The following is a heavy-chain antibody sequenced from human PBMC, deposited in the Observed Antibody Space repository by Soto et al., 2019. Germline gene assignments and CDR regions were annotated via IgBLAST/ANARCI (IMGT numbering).Heavy chain of an antibody. CDR1: GFTFSSYA. CDR2: ISYDGSNK. V-gene: IGHV3-30-3*01. CDR3: ARGRVTIFGVVDVYYFDY. Sequence: LSCAASGFTFSSYAMHWVRQAPGKGLEWVAVISYDGSNKYYADSVKGRFTISRDNSKNTLYLQMNSLRAEDTAVYYCARGRVTIFGVVDVYYFDYWGQGTLVTVSS. J-gene: IGHJ4*02. D-gene: IGHD3-3*01.